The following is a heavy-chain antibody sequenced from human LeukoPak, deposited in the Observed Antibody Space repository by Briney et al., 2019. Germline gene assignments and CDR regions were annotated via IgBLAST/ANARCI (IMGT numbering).Heavy chain of an antibody. CDR3: ARGRWGSSSWYTDYYYYMDV. V-gene: IGHV1-18*01. CDR2: INAYNGNT. Sequence: ASVKVSCKASGYTFTSYGISWVRQAPGQGLEWMGWINAYNGNTNYAQRLQGRVTMTTDTSTSAAYMELRSLRSDDTAVYYCARGRWGSSSWYTDYYYYMDVWGKGTTVTVSS. CDR1: GYTFTSYG. D-gene: IGHD6-13*01. J-gene: IGHJ6*03.